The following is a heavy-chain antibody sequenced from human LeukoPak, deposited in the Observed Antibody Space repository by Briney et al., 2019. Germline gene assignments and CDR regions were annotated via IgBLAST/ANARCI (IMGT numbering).Heavy chain of an antibody. CDR2: IIPIFGTA. D-gene: IGHD3-3*01. J-gene: IGHJ5*02. CDR1: GGTFSSYA. Sequence: ALVKVSCKASGGTFSSYAISWVRQAPGQGLEWMGGIIPIFGTANYAQKFQGRVTITADESTSTAYMELSSLRSEDTAVYYCAREYYDFWSGYYFYNRFDPWGQGTLVTVSS. V-gene: IGHV1-69*13. CDR3: AREYYDFWSGYYFYNRFDP.